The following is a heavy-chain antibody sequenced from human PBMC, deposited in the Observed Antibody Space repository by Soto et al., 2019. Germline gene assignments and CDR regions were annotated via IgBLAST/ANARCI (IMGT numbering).Heavy chain of an antibody. CDR2: MNPNSGNT. Sequence: ASVKVSCKASGYTFTSYDINWVRQATGQGLEWMGWMNPNSGNTGYAQKFQGRVTMTRNTSISTAYMELSSLRSEDTAVYYCASPYYDYVWGSYGDYGMDVWGQGTTVTVYS. CDR3: ASPYYDYVWGSYGDYGMDV. D-gene: IGHD3-16*01. J-gene: IGHJ6*02. V-gene: IGHV1-8*01. CDR1: GYTFTSYD.